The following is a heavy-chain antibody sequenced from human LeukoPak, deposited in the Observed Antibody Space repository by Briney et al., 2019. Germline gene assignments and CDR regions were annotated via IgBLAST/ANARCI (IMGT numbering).Heavy chain of an antibody. V-gene: IGHV4-61*02. CDR3: ARGTYGPKAHFDY. CDR2: IYTSGST. CDR1: GGSISSSSYY. D-gene: IGHD4/OR15-4a*01. J-gene: IGHJ4*02. Sequence: PSETLSLTCTVSGGSISSSSYYWSWIRQPAGKGLEWIGRIYTSGSTNYNPSLKSRVTISVDTSKNQFSLKLSSVTAADTAVYYCARGTYGPKAHFDYWGQGTLVTVSS.